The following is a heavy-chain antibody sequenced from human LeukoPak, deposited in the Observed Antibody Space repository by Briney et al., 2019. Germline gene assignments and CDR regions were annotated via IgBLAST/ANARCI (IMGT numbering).Heavy chain of an antibody. CDR3: ARWPGGSTIFGVVGGSYYGMDV. CDR1: GGSIRNYY. J-gene: IGHJ6*02. D-gene: IGHD3-3*01. CDR2: IYYSGST. Sequence: KPSETLSLTCTVSGGSIRNYYWIWIRQPPGKGLEWIGYIYYSGSTNYNPSLKSRVTISVDTSKNQFSLKLSSVTAADTAVYYCARWPGGSTIFGVVGGSYYGMDVWGQGTTVTVSS. V-gene: IGHV4-59*01.